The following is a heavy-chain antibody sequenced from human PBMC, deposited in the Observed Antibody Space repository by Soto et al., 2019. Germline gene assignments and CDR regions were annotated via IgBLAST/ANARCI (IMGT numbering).Heavy chain of an antibody. D-gene: IGHD6-6*01. Sequence: QVQLVQSGAEVKKPGASVKVSCKASGYTFSTYDIIWVRQATGQGLEWMGWLNPNSGHTGYVQKFQGRVTLTRDTSISTAYMELSRLRSTDTAVYFCARRLSSSTFYYYLDVWGKGTTVTVSS. J-gene: IGHJ6*03. CDR1: GYTFSTYD. CDR3: ARRLSSSTFYYYLDV. V-gene: IGHV1-8*01. CDR2: LNPNSGHT.